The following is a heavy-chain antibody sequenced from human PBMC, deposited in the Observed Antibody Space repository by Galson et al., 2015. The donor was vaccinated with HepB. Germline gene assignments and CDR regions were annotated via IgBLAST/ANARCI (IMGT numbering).Heavy chain of an antibody. CDR2: FDPEDGET. D-gene: IGHD1-1*01. CDR3: ARDLEENYYYYYGMDV. V-gene: IGHV1-24*01. J-gene: IGHJ6*01. CDR1: GYTLTELP. Sequence: SVKVSCKVSGYTLTELPMHWVRQAPGKGLEWMGGFDPEDGETIYAQKFQGRVTMTEDTSTDTAYMELSSLRSEDTAVYYCARDLEENYYYYYGMDVWGQGTTVTVSS.